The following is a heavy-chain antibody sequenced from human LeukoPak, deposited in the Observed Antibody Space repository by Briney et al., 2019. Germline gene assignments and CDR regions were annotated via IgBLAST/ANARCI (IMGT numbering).Heavy chain of an antibody. V-gene: IGHV1-69*10. J-gene: IGHJ5*02. D-gene: IGHD1-7*01. Sequence: SVKVSCKASGDTFSSYAISWVRQAPGQGLEWMGAILPIFDIPNYAQKFQDRVTITADNSTSTVYMELSNLRSEDTAVYYCAREMRGELLRWFDPWGQGTLVTVSS. CDR2: ILPIFDIP. CDR3: AREMRGELLRWFDP. CDR1: GDTFSSYA.